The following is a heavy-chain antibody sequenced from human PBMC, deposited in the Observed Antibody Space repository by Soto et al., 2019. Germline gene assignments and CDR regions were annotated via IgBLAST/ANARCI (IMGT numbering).Heavy chain of an antibody. Sequence: PSETLSLTCTVSGGSISSGDYYWSWIRQPPGKGLEWIGYIYYSGSTYYNPSLKSRVTISVDTSKNQFSLKLSSVTAADTAVYYCARDGYNSGTFDYSGQGTLLTDSS. D-gene: IGHD1-1*01. V-gene: IGHV4-30-4*01. J-gene: IGHJ4*02. CDR2: IYYSGST. CDR1: GGSISSGDYY. CDR3: ARDGYNSGTFDY.